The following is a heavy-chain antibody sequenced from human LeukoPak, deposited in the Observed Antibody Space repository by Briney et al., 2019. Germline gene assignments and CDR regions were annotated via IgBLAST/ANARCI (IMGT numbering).Heavy chain of an antibody. V-gene: IGHV3-11*01. J-gene: IGHJ4*02. D-gene: IGHD2-15*01. CDR1: GFTFSDYY. CDR2: ISSSGSTI. Sequence: GGSLRLSCAASGFTFSDYYMSWIRQAPGKGLEWVSYISSSGSTIYYADSVKGRFTISRDNAKNSLYLQMNSLRAEDTAVYYCARGLGYCSGGSRYRSAHLGYWGQGTLVTVSS. CDR3: ARGLGYCSGGSRYRSAHLGY.